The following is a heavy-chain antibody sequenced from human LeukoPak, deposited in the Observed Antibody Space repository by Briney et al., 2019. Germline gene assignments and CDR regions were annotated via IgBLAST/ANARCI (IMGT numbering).Heavy chain of an antibody. CDR2: ISGSSGHT. Sequence: GGSLRLSCAASGLTFSSYAMSWVRQAPGKGLEWVSAISGSSGHTYYADSVKGRSTISRDNSKNTLYLQMNSLRAEDTAVYYCAKVGFSEMEWLLYSDHWGQGTLVTVSS. D-gene: IGHD3-3*01. V-gene: IGHV3-23*01. J-gene: IGHJ4*02. CDR3: AKVGFSEMEWLLYSDH. CDR1: GLTFSSYA.